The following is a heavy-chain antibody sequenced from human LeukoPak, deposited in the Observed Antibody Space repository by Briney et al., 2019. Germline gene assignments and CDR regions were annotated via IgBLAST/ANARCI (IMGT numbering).Heavy chain of an antibody. CDR3: AKSHVDCSGGSCYLVY. CDR2: ISAYNGNT. Sequence: ASVKVSCKASGYTFTSYGISWVRQAPGQGLEWMGWISAYNGNTNYAQKLQGRVTMTTDTSTSTAYMELRSLRSDDTAVYYCAKSHVDCSGGSCYLVYWGQGTLVTVSS. CDR1: GYTFTSYG. J-gene: IGHJ4*02. D-gene: IGHD2-15*01. V-gene: IGHV1-18*01.